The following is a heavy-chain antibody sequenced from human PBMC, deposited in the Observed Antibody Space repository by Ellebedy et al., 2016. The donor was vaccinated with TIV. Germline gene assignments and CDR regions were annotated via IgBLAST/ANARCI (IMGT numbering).Heavy chain of an antibody. J-gene: IGHJ4*02. Sequence: GESLKISCAASGFTFTTFWMSWVRQAPGGGLEWVSVISIDGTTYYGDSVKGRFTISRDTSKNTVNLQMNSLRVEDTAVYYCARQAGSNYFLIEDWGPGTLVTVSS. D-gene: IGHD4-11*01. CDR2: ISIDGTT. CDR1: GFTFTTFW. CDR3: ARQAGSNYFLIED. V-gene: IGHV3-66*04.